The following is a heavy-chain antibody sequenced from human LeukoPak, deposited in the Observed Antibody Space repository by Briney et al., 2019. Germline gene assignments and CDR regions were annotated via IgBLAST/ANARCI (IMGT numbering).Heavy chain of an antibody. V-gene: IGHV1-2*02. CDR2: INPNSGGT. D-gene: IGHD1-20*01. CDR1: GYTLTELS. CDR3: ARDRYNWNYFDY. J-gene: IGHJ4*02. Sequence: ASVKVSCKVSGYTLTELSMHWVRQAPGQGLEWMGWINPNSGGTNYAQNFQGRVTMTRDTSISTAYMELSRLRSDDTAVYYCARDRYNWNYFDYWGQGTLVTVSS.